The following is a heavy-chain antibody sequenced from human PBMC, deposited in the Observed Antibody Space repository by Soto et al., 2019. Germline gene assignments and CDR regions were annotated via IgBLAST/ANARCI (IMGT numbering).Heavy chain of an antibody. CDR3: ASAPQGVLRYFDWLKAEFDY. J-gene: IGHJ4*02. Sequence: ASVKVSCKASGGTFSSYAISWVRQAPGQGLEWMGGIIPIFGTANYAQKFQGRVTITADESTSTAYMELSSLRSEDTAVYYCASAPQGVLRYFDWLKAEFDYWGQGTLVTVSS. V-gene: IGHV1-69*13. CDR2: IIPIFGTA. CDR1: GGTFSSYA. D-gene: IGHD3-9*01.